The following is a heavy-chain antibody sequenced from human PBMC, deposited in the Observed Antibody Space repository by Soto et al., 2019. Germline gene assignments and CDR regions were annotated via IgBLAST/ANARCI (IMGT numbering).Heavy chain of an antibody. Sequence: ASVKVSCKASGYTFPSYAMHWVRQAPGQRLEWMGWINAGNGNTKYSQKFQGRVTLTRDTSASTAYMELSSLRSEDTAVYYGARDYCSSTSCYAFDIWGQGTMVTVSS. V-gene: IGHV1-3*01. D-gene: IGHD2-2*01. J-gene: IGHJ3*02. CDR1: GYTFPSYA. CDR3: ARDYCSSTSCYAFDI. CDR2: INAGNGNT.